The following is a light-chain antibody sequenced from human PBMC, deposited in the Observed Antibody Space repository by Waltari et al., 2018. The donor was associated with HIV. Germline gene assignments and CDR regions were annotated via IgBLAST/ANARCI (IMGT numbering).Light chain of an antibody. V-gene: IGLV2-11*01. CDR3: CSYAGSYSNVV. CDR1: SSDVGGYTS. J-gene: IGLJ2*01. Sequence: QSALTQPCSVSGSPGQSVTISCTGTSSDVGGYTSVPLYQQHPGKAPKLMIYDVSKRPSGVPDCFSGSKSGNTASLTISGLQAEDEADYYCCSYAGSYSNVVFGGGTKLTVL. CDR2: DVS.